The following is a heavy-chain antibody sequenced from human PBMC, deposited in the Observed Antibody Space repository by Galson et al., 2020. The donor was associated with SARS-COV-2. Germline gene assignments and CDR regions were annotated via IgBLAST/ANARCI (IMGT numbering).Heavy chain of an antibody. J-gene: IGHJ5*02. Sequence: ASVKVSCKTSGYTFIAYGITWVRQAPGQGLEWMGWIRVHNGNTNYAQKFQGRVTKTTDTSTSTVNMELRNLRSDDTAIYYCARVYGDYEGEDNNWFDPWGQGTLVTVSS. CDR1: GYTFIAYG. D-gene: IGHD4-17*01. CDR3: ARVYGDYEGEDNNWFDP. CDR2: IRVHNGNT. V-gene: IGHV1-18*01.